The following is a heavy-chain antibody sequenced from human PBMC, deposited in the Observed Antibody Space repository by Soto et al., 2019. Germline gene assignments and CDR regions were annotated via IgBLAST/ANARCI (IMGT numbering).Heavy chain of an antibody. CDR3: AGHYPTAVSGAGWFDT. CDR1: GGTFSSYT. D-gene: IGHD6-19*01. J-gene: IGHJ5*02. V-gene: IGHV1-69*02. Sequence: ASVKVSCKASGGTFSSYTISWVRQAPGQGLEWMGRIIPILGIANYAQKFQGRVTITADKSTSTAYMELSSLRSEDTAVYYCAGHYPTAVSGAGWFDTWGQGTLVTVSS. CDR2: IIPILGIA.